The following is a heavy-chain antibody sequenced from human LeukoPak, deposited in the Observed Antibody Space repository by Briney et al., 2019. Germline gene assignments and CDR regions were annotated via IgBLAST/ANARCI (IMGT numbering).Heavy chain of an antibody. V-gene: IGHV3-30*18. CDR3: ANLPL. Sequence: PGGSLRLFCATSGFTFSNYGMHWVRQAPGKGLEWVAVISYDGSNKYYADSVKGRFTISRDNSKSTLYLQMNSLRPEDAAVYYCANLPLWGQGTLVTVSS. CDR2: ISYDGSNK. J-gene: IGHJ4*02. CDR1: GFTFSNYG.